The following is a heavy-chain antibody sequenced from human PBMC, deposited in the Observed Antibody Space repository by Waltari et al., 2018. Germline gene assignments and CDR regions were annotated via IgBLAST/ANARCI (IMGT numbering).Heavy chain of an antibody. J-gene: IGHJ3*02. V-gene: IGHV3-9*01. CDR2: FSWNSGSI. CDR3: AKDRVVRGVIITGDDAFDI. Sequence: VQLVQSGGGLVQPGRSLRLSCAASGFTFDDYAMHWVRHAPGKGLEWGSGFSWNSGSIGYADSVKGRFTISRDNAKNSLYLQMNSLRAEDTALYYCAKDRVVRGVIITGDDAFDIWGQGTMVTVSS. CDR1: GFTFDDYA. D-gene: IGHD3-10*01.